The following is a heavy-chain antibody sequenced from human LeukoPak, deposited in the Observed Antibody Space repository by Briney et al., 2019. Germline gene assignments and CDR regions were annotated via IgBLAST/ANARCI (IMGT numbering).Heavy chain of an antibody. CDR3: ARGSNLRGAAAPFDY. CDR1: GGSISGYY. Sequence: SETLSLTCTVSGGSISGYYWSWIRQPPGEGLEWIGYIYNSGNTNYNPSLKSRVTISVDTSKNQFSLKLSSVTAADTAVYYCARGSNLRGAAAPFDYWGQGTLVTVSS. D-gene: IGHD6-13*01. CDR2: IYNSGNT. J-gene: IGHJ4*02. V-gene: IGHV4-59*12.